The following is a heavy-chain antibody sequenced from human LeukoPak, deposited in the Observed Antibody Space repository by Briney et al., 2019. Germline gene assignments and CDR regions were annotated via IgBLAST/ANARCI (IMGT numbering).Heavy chain of an antibody. CDR3: AKHAYSSGRSEYFEY. Sequence: GGSLRLSCAASGFTFSDYAMSWVRQAPGKGLEWVSTLSGGGGNTYYADSVKGRFTISRDNSKNTLALQIHSLRGEDTAIYYCAKHAYSSGRSEYFEYWGQGTLVTVSS. D-gene: IGHD3-22*01. CDR1: GFTFSDYA. V-gene: IGHV3-23*01. CDR2: LSGGGGNT. J-gene: IGHJ1*01.